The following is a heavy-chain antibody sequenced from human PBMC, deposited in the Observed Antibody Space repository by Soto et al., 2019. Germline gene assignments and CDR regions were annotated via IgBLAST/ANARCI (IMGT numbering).Heavy chain of an antibody. Sequence: SETLSLTCAVYGGSFSGYYWSWIRQPPGKGLEWIGEINHSGSTNYNPSLKSRVTISVDTSKNQFSLKLSSVTAADTAVYYCARGRKYSSSSYYYYMDVWGKGTTVTVSS. CDR1: GGSFSGYY. CDR3: ARGRKYSSSSYYYYMDV. J-gene: IGHJ6*03. CDR2: INHSGST. V-gene: IGHV4-34*01. D-gene: IGHD6-6*01.